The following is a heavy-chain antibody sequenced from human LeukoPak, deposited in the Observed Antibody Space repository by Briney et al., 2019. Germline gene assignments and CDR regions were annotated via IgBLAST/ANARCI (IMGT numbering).Heavy chain of an antibody. CDR2: ISNNGGYT. V-gene: IGHV3-23*01. Sequence: GGSLRLSCAASGFTFSSYWMNWARQAPGKGLEWVSAISNNGGYTYYADSVQGRFTISRDNSKSTLCLQMNSLRAEDTAVYYCASPGYSSSWYHPLIDYWGQGTLVTVSS. D-gene: IGHD6-13*01. CDR3: ASPGYSSSWYHPLIDY. J-gene: IGHJ4*02. CDR1: GFTFSSYW.